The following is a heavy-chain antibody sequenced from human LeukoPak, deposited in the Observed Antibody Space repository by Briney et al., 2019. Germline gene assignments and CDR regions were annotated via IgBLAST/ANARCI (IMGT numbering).Heavy chain of an antibody. Sequence: GGSLRLSCAASGFTFSSYAMSWVRQAPGKGLEWVSAISGSGGTTYYADSVKGRFTISRDNSKNTLYLQMNSLRAEDTAVYYWAKARAYCSGGDCPGGYYYGMGGWGQGTTVTGSS. D-gene: IGHD2-15*01. CDR1: GFTFSSYA. CDR3: AKARAYCSGGDCPGGYYYGMGG. CDR2: ISGSGGTT. V-gene: IGHV3-23*01. J-gene: IGHJ6*01.